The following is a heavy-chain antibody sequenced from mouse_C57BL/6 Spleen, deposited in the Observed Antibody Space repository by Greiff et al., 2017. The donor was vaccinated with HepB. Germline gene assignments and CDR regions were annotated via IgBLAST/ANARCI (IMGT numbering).Heavy chain of an antibody. CDR3: AREERWDFEV. CDR1: GYTFTSYW. J-gene: IGHJ1*03. Sequence: QVQLQQPGAELVKPGASVKMSCKASGYTFTSYWITWVKQRPGQGLEWIGDIYPGSGSTNYNEKFKSKATLTVDTSSSTAYMQLSSLTSEDSAVYYSAREERWDFEVCGTETTGTVSS. V-gene: IGHV1-55*01. CDR2: IYPGSGST.